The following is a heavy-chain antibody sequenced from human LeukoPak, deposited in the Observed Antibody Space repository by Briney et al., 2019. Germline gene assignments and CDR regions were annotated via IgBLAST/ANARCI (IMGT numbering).Heavy chain of an antibody. CDR3: ARGPSSYYFDY. CDR1: GGSISGYY. V-gene: IGHV4-59*01. J-gene: IGHJ4*02. Sequence: SETRSLTCTVSGGSISGYYCSWIRQPPGRGLEWIGYIYYSGSTNYNPSLESRVTISVDTSKNQFSLKLSSVTAADTAVYYCARGPSSYYFDYWGQGTLVTVSS. CDR2: IYYSGST.